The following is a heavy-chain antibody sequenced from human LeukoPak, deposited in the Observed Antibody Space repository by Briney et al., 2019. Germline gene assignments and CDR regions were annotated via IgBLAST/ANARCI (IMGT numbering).Heavy chain of an antibody. Sequence: GESLKISCKGSGYSFTSYWIGWARQMPGKGLEWMGIIYPGDSDTRYSPSFQGQVTISADKSISTAYLQWSSLKASDTAMYYCARRQYCSSTSCSHFDYWGQGTLVTVSS. CDR1: GYSFTSYW. CDR3: ARRQYCSSTSCSHFDY. D-gene: IGHD2-2*01. J-gene: IGHJ4*02. V-gene: IGHV5-51*01. CDR2: IYPGDSDT.